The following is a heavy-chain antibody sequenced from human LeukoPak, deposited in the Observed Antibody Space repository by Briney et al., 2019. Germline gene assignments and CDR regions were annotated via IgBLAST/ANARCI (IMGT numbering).Heavy chain of an antibody. CDR1: GYTFTNHQ. V-gene: IGHV1-2*02. Sequence: ASVKVSCKASGYTFTNHQMHWVRQAPGQGLEWMGWINPNSGGTNYAQKFRGRVTMTRDTSISTAYMELSRLRSDDTAVYYCARDGPWGATNLLDYWGQGTLVTVSS. CDR2: INPNSGGT. J-gene: IGHJ4*02. CDR3: ARDGPWGATNLLDY. D-gene: IGHD1-26*01.